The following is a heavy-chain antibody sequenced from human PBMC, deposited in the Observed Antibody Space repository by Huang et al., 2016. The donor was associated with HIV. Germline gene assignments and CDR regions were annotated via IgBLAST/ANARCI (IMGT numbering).Heavy chain of an antibody. Sequence: EVQLVESGGGLVQPGGSLRLSCAASGFSISSYWMHWVRQAPGKGLVWVSRLNSDGRSTSSGDSGKGRFTISRDNAKNTLYLQMNSLRAEDTAVYYCARDPRIQSWLNFFDYWGQGTLVSVSS. CDR2: LNSDGRST. CDR3: ARDPRIQSWLNFFDY. J-gene: IGHJ4*02. D-gene: IGHD3-22*01. V-gene: IGHV3-74*01. CDR1: GFSISSYW.